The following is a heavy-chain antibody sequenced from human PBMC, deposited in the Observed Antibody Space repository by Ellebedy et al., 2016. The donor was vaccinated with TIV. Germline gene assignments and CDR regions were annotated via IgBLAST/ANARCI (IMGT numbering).Heavy chain of an antibody. Sequence: SVKVSXKASGGTFSSYAISWVRQAPGQGLEWMGGIIPIFGTANYAQKFQGRVTITADKSTSTAYMELSSLRSEDTAVYYCARTVEDYDFWSGSLDYYYGMDVWGQGTTVTVSS. CDR1: GGTFSSYA. CDR2: IIPIFGTA. V-gene: IGHV1-69*06. CDR3: ARTVEDYDFWSGSLDYYYGMDV. J-gene: IGHJ6*02. D-gene: IGHD3-3*01.